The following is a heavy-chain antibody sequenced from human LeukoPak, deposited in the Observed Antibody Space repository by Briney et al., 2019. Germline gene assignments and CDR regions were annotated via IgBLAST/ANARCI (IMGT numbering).Heavy chain of an antibody. Sequence: PSETLSLTCAVYGGSFSGYYWSWIRQPPGKGLEWVANIKQDGSEKYYVDSVKGRFTISRDNAKNSLYLQMNSLRAEDTAVYYCARDLSGQGYDNYYMDVWGKGTTVTVSS. CDR3: ARDLSGQGYDNYYMDV. CDR1: GGSFSGYY. D-gene: IGHD1-26*01. V-gene: IGHV3-7*03. J-gene: IGHJ6*03. CDR2: IKQDGSEK.